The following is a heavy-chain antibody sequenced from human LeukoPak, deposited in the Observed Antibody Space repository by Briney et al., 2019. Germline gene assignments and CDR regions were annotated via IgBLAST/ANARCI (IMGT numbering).Heavy chain of an antibody. Sequence: SETLSLTCAVYGGSFSGYYWSWIRQPPGKGLEWIWEINHSGSTNYNPSLKSRVTIPVDTSKNQFSLKLSSVTAADTAVYYCARHGSGYDYWGQGTLVTVSS. CDR1: GGSFSGYY. J-gene: IGHJ4*02. CDR3: ARHGSGYDY. CDR2: INHSGST. D-gene: IGHD3-10*01. V-gene: IGHV4-34*01.